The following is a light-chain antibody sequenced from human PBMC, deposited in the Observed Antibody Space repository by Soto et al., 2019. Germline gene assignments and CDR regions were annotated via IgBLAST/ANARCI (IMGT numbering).Light chain of an antibody. CDR3: SSHRTSSPYV. CDR2: NVS. J-gene: IGLJ1*01. Sequence: QSALAQPASVSGSPGQSITISCTGTSSDVGGYNYVSWHQQRPGKAPKLMIYNVSYRPSGVSNRFSGSKSGNTASLTISGLQAEDEADYYCSSHRTSSPYVFGTGTKVTVL. CDR1: SSDVGGYNY. V-gene: IGLV2-14*03.